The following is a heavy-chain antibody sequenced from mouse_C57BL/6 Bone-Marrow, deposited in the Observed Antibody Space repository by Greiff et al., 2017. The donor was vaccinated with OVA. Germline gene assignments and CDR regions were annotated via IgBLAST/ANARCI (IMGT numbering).Heavy chain of an antibody. CDR3: ARRGDYDPCAY. V-gene: IGHV5-17*01. D-gene: IGHD2-4*01. CDR1: GFTFSDYG. CDR2: ISSGSSTI. J-gene: IGHJ3*01. Sequence: EVQLVESGGGLVKPGGSLKLSCAASGFTFSDYGMHWVRQAPEKGLEWVAYISSGSSTIYYADTVKGRFTISSDNAKNTLFLQMTSLRSEDTAMYNCARRGDYDPCAYWGQGTLVTVSA.